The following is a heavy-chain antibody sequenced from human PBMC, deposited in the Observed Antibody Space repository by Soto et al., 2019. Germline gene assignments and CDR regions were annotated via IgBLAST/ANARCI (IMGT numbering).Heavy chain of an antibody. J-gene: IGHJ5*02. CDR2: INAGNGNT. D-gene: IGHD2-15*01. V-gene: IGHV1-3*01. Sequence: QVQLVQSGAEVKKPGASMKVYCKASGYTFTNYIMHWVRQAPGQRLEWVGWINAGNGNTKYSQKFQGRVTFTRDTSATTAYMEVSSLRSEDTAVYYCARGNAMVAIGDWLDPWGQGTLVTVSS. CDR1: GYTFTNYI. CDR3: ARGNAMVAIGDWLDP.